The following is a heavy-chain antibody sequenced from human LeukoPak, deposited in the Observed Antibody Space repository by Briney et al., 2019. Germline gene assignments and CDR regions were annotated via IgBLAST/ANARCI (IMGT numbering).Heavy chain of an antibody. CDR3: ARDFRVGATKLDYFDY. CDR2: INPSGGST. CDR1: GYTFTSYY. V-gene: IGHV1-46*01. D-gene: IGHD1-26*01. Sequence: GASVKVSCKASGYTFTSYYIHWVRQAPGQGLEWMGIINPSGGSTSYAQKFQGRVTMTRDMSTSTVYMELSSLRSEDTAVYYCARDFRVGATKLDYFDYWGQGTLVTVSS. J-gene: IGHJ4*02.